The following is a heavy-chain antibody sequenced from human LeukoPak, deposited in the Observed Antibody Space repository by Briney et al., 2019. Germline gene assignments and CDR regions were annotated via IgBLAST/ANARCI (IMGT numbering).Heavy chain of an antibody. CDR3: IRDFRSADL. CDR1: GFTFSNYW. V-gene: IGHV3-74*01. CDR2: IYVDGRTT. J-gene: IGHJ5*02. Sequence: PGGSLRLSCVASGFTFSNYWMHWVRQPPGKGLVWVSRIYVDGRTTDYADSVKGRFTISRDNAKNTVYLEMNSLSVEDTATYYCIRDFRSADLWGQGTLVTVTS.